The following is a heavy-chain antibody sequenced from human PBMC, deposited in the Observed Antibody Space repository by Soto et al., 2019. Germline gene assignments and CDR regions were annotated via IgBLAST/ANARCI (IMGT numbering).Heavy chain of an antibody. CDR2: ISFDGSNK. CDR1: GFTFSTYA. D-gene: IGHD2-15*01. J-gene: IGHJ4*02. CDR3: ASPNCNRGSCYWAFFDS. Sequence: QVQLVESGGGVVQPGRSLRLSCAASGFTFSTYAMYWVRQAPGKGLEWVAVISFDGSNKFYADSVRGRFTISRDNSKNTLYLRMHSLSAEDTAVYYCASPNCNRGSCYWAFFDSWGQGTPVTVSS. V-gene: IGHV3-30*03.